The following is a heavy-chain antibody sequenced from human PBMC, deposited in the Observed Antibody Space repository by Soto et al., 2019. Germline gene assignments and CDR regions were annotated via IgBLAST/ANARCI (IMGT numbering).Heavy chain of an antibody. V-gene: IGHV4-30-2*01. D-gene: IGHD3-10*01. CDR2: IYHSGST. J-gene: IGHJ5*02. CDR1: GGSISSGGYS. CDR3: ARVMVRGVIHWFDP. Sequence: QLQLQESGSGLVKPSQTLSLTCAVSGGSISSGGYSWSWIRQPPGKGLEWIGYIYHSGSTYYNPSLKSRVTLSVDRSKNQFSLKLSSVTAADTAVYYCARVMVRGVIHWFDPWGQGTLVTVSS.